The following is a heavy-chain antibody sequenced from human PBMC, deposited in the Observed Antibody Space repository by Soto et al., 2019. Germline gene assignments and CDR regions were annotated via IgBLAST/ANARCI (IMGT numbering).Heavy chain of an antibody. V-gene: IGHV3-74*01. J-gene: IGHJ4*02. CDR2: IESGSGT. CDR3: TTVFDF. Sequence: EVQLVESGGGLVQPGGSLRLSCEASGFTLRNNWIHWVRQKPGTGLEWVSRIESGSGTSYADSVKGRFTISRDNARNTLYLQMNSLRGEDTAVYYCTTVFDFWGQGTPVTVSS. CDR1: GFTLRNNW.